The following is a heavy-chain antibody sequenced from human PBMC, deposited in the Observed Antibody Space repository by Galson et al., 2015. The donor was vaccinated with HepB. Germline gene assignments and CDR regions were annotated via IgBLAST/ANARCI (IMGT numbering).Heavy chain of an antibody. CDR1: GFTFSSYG. Sequence: SLRLSCAASGFTFSSYGMHWVRQAPGKGLEWVAVISYDGSNKYYADSVKGRFTISRDNSKNTLYLQMNSLRAEDTAVYYCAKSVWEWLLYLVPLGYYYGMDVWGQGTTVTVSS. CDR3: AKSVWEWLLYLVPLGYYYGMDV. J-gene: IGHJ6*02. D-gene: IGHD3-3*01. CDR2: ISYDGSNK. V-gene: IGHV3-30*18.